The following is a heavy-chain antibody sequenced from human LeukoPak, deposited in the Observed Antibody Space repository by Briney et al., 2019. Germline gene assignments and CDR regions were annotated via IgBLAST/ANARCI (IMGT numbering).Heavy chain of an antibody. V-gene: IGHV1-8*01. CDR2: MNPNSGNT. CDR1: GYTFTNYD. J-gene: IGHJ4*02. D-gene: IGHD5-12*01. CDR3: ARNSRLADC. Sequence: ASVKVSCKASGYTFTNYDISWVRQATGQGLGWMGWMNPNSGNTGYAEKFQGRVTMTRDTSISTAYMELSSLRSDDTAVYYCARNSRLADCWGQGTLVTVSS.